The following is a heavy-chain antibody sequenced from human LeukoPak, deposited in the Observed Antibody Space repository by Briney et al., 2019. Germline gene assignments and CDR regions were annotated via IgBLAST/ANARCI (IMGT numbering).Heavy chain of an antibody. CDR3: ARPTWTNYMDV. D-gene: IGHD3/OR15-3a*01. Sequence: GGSLRLSCAASGFTFSSYSMNWVRQAPGKGLEWVSYISSSSSTIYYADSVKGRFTISRDNAKNSLYLQMNSLRAEDTAVYFCARPTWTNYMDVWGKGTAVTISS. J-gene: IGHJ6*03. CDR1: GFTFSSYS. V-gene: IGHV3-48*01. CDR2: ISSSSSTI.